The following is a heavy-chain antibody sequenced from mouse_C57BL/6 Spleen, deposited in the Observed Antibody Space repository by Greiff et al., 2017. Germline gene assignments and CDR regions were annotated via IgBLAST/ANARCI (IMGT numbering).Heavy chain of an antibody. CDR3: AREYYSNYYYYAMDY. D-gene: IGHD2-5*01. CDR1: GYSFTDYN. Sequence: VQLKESGPEPVKPGASVKISCKASGYSFTDYNMNWVKQSNGKSLEWIGVINPNYGTTSYNQKFKGKATLTVDQSSSTAYMQLNSLTSEDSAVYYCAREYYSNYYYYAMDYWGQGTSVTVSS. CDR2: INPNYGTT. J-gene: IGHJ4*01. V-gene: IGHV1-39*01.